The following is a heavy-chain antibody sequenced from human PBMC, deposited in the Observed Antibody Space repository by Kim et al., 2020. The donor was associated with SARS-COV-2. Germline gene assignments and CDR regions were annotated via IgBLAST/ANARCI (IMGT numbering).Heavy chain of an antibody. Sequence: GGSLRLSCAASGFTFSSYAMHWVRQAPGKGLEWVAVISYDGSNKYYADSVKGRFTISRDNSKNTLYLQMNSLRAEDTAVYYCARAPDSMVRGVIIDYWGQGTLVTVSS. J-gene: IGHJ4*02. V-gene: IGHV3-30-3*01. D-gene: IGHD3-10*01. CDR2: ISYDGSNK. CDR3: ARAPDSMVRGVIIDY. CDR1: GFTFSSYA.